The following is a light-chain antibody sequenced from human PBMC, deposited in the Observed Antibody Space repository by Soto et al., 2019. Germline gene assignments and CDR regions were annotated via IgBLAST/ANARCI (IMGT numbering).Light chain of an antibody. Sequence: QSVLTQPPSVSGAPGQRVTISCTGSSSNIGAGYDVHWYQQLPGTAPKLLIYGNSNRPSGVPDRFSGSKSGTSASLAITGLQAEDEADYYCQSYDSSLGVGVFDGGTKLTVL. CDR3: QSYDSSLGVGV. J-gene: IGLJ2*01. CDR1: SSNIGAGYD. CDR2: GNS. V-gene: IGLV1-40*01.